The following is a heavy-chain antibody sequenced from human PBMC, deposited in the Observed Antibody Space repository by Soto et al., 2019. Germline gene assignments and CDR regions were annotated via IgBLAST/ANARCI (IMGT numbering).Heavy chain of an antibody. CDR2: INPNSGAT. J-gene: IGHJ4*02. CDR1: GYTFTGYY. Sequence: QVQLVQSGAEVKKPGALVKVSCKASGYTFTGYYMHWVRQAPGQGLEWVGWINPNSGATNYAQKFQGRVTMTRDTSSSTAYMELSRLRSDDTAVYYCARERYLDTDYWGQGTLVTVSS. D-gene: IGHD5-18*01. CDR3: ARERYLDTDY. V-gene: IGHV1-2*02.